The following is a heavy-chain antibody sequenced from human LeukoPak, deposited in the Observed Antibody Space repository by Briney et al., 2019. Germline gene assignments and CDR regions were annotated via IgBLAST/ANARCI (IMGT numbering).Heavy chain of an antibody. J-gene: IGHJ4*02. V-gene: IGHV3-23*01. CDR2: ISGSGGST. Sequence: GGSLRLSCAASGFTFSSYAMSCVRQAPGKGLEWVSAISGSGGSTYYADSVKGRFTISRDNSKNTLYLQMNSLRAEDTAVYYCAKDGASYCGGDGYSIFDYWGQGTLVTVSS. CDR1: GFTFSSYA. D-gene: IGHD2-21*02. CDR3: AKDGASYCGGDGYSIFDY.